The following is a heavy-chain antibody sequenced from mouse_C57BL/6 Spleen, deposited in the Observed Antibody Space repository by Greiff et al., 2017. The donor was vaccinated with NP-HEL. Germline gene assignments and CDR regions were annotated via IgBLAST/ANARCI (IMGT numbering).Heavy chain of an antibody. CDR1: GYTFTSYW. D-gene: IGHD4-1*01. V-gene: IGHV1-52*01. CDR3: ARSDGTNFDY. Sequence: QVQLKQPGAELVRPGSSVKLSCKASGYTFTSYWMHWVKQRPIQGLEWIGNIDPSDSETHYNQKFKDKATLTVDKSSSTAYMQLSSLTSEDSAVYYCARSDGTNFDYWGQGTTLTVSS. J-gene: IGHJ2*01. CDR2: IDPSDSET.